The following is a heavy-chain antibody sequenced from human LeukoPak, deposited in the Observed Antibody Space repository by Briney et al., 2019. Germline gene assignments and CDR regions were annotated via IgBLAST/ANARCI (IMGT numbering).Heavy chain of an antibody. CDR3: ARDLNGATGNY. CDR1: GGSISSSSYY. D-gene: IGHD4-17*01. V-gene: IGHV4-39*07. J-gene: IGHJ4*02. Sequence: PSETLSLTCTVSGGSISSSSYYWGWIRQPPGKGLEWIGSIYYSGSTYYNPSLKSRVTISVDTSKNQFSLKLSSVTAADTAVYYCARDLNGATGNYWGQGTLVTVSS. CDR2: IYYSGST.